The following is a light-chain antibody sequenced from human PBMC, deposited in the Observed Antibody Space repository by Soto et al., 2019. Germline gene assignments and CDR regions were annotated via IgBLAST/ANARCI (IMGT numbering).Light chain of an antibody. CDR1: SSDVGGYNY. Sequence: QSALTQPRSVSGSPGQSVTISCTGTSSDVGGYNYVSWYQHHPGKAPKLMIYAVNARPSGVPDRFSGSKSGNTASLTISGLQAEDEADYYCCSYAGSYTYVFGTGTKLTVL. J-gene: IGLJ1*01. CDR3: CSYAGSYTYV. V-gene: IGLV2-11*01. CDR2: AVN.